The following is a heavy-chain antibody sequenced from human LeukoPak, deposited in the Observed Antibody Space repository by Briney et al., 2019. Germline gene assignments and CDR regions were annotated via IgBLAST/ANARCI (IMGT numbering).Heavy chain of an antibody. Sequence: SETLSLTCAVYGGSFSGYYWSWIRQPPGKGLEWIGEINHSGSTNYNPSLKSRVTISVDTSKNQFSLKLSSVTAADTAVYYCARGRGYSGSYYGFRLDYWGQGTLVTVSS. CDR3: ARGRGYSGSYYGFRLDY. V-gene: IGHV4-34*01. CDR2: INHSGST. D-gene: IGHD1-26*01. J-gene: IGHJ4*02. CDR1: GGSFSGYY.